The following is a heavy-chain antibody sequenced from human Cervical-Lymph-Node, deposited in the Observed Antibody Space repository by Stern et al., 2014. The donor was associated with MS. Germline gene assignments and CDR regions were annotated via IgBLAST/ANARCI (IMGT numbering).Heavy chain of an antibody. CDR2: IYGDDDE. J-gene: IGHJ4*02. CDR3: ARHTGLIADQ. D-gene: IGHD3-22*01. V-gene: IGHV2-5*02. Sequence: QVTLRASGPTLVKPTQPLTLICTFSGFSLASAVGVGWIRQPPGKALEWLALIYGDDDERYSPSLKNRLSLTQDTSKNEVVLIMTNMDPLDTATYYCARHTGLIADQWGQGTLVTVSS. CDR1: GFSLASAVG.